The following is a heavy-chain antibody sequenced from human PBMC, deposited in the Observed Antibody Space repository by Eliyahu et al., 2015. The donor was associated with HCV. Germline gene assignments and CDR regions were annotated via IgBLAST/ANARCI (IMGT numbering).Heavy chain of an antibody. D-gene: IGHD4-17*01. V-gene: IGHV3-11*05. CDR1: GFTFSDYY. CDR3: ARSTAVTTDWFDP. Sequence: QVQLVESGGGLVKPGGSLRLSCAAXGFTFSDYYMSWIRQAPGKGLGYISYISTSSSYTNYADSVKGRFTISRDNAKNSLYLQMNSLRAEDTAVYYCARSTAVTTDWFDPWGQGTLVTVSS. J-gene: IGHJ5*02. CDR2: ISTSSSYT.